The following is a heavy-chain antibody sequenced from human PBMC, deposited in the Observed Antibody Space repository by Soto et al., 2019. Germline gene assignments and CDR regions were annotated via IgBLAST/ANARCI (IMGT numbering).Heavy chain of an antibody. D-gene: IGHD6-6*01. CDR1: GFSLSNARMG. CDR2: IFSNDEK. V-gene: IGHV2-26*01. CDR3: ARGGNPSIAARHWFDP. J-gene: IGHJ5*02. Sequence: GSGPTLVNPTETLTLTCTVSGFSLSNARMGVSWIRQPPGKALEWLAHIFSNDEKSYRTSLKSRLTISKDTSKSQVVLTMTNMDPVDTATYYCARGGNPSIAARHWFDPWGQGTLVTVSS.